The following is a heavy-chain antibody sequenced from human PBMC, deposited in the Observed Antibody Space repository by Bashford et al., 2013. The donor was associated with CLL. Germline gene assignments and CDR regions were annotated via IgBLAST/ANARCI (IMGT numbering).Heavy chain of an antibody. CDR2: INPNTGGP. CDR1: GYTFTGYY. Sequence: ASVKVSCKASGYTFTGYYIHWVRQAPGQGLEWMGRINPNTGGPYYGQKFQGRVTMTRDTSITSAYMELSSLTSDDTAVYFCARGGSQGLGKWTNNGPDWYFDLWGRGTLVTVSS. D-gene: IGHD1/OR15-1a*01. CDR3: ARGGSQGLGKWTNNGPDWYFDL. V-gene: IGHV1-2*06. J-gene: IGHJ2*01.